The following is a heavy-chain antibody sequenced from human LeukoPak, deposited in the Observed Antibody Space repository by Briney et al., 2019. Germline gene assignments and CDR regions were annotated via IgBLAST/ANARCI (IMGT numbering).Heavy chain of an antibody. D-gene: IGHD1-1*01. CDR1: GYTFTSYD. J-gene: IGHJ3*02. CDR2: MNPNSGNT. V-gene: IGHV1-8*03. CDR3: ARGGSDWNDDAFDI. Sequence: ASVKVSCKASGYTFTSYDINWVRQATGQGPEWMGWMNPNSGNTGYAQKFQGRVTITRNTSISTAYMELSSLRSEDTAVYYCARGGSDWNDDAFDIWGQGTMVTVSS.